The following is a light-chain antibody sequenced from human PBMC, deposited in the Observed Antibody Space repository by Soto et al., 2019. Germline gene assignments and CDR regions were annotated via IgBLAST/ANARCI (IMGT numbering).Light chain of an antibody. CDR3: SSYTTSNTRQIV. CDR2: DVS. Sequence: QSALTQPASVSGSPGQSITISCTGTSSDVGGYNYVSWYQHHPGKAPKLMIYDVSNRPSGVSNRFSGSKSGNTASLPISELQPEDEADYYCSSYTTSNTRQIVLGTGTKLTVL. J-gene: IGLJ1*01. CDR1: SSDVGGYNY. V-gene: IGLV2-14*03.